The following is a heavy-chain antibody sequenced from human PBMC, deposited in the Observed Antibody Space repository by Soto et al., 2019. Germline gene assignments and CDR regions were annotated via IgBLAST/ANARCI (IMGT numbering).Heavy chain of an antibody. J-gene: IGHJ4*02. Sequence: SETLSLSCTVSGGSISSYYWSWIRQPPGKGLEWIGYIFYSGSTNYNPSLKSRVTISVDTSKNQFSLKLSSVTAADTAVYYCASRYSSSLDFWGQRTLVTGSS. CDR2: IFYSGST. V-gene: IGHV4-59*08. CDR1: GGSISSYY. CDR3: ASRYSSSLDF. D-gene: IGHD6-13*01.